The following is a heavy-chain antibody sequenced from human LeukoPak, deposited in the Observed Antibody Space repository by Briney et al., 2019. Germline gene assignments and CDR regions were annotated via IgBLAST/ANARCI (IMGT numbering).Heavy chain of an antibody. V-gene: IGHV3-15*01. Sequence: GGSHRLSCVRYGFTFSDAWVSWVRQARGKGREWVGRIKSKIDGSTIDYAAPVKGRFNISRDNSRNTLYLQMNSLKTEDTAVYYCTTRRQDGCWGQGTLVTVS. CDR1: GFTFSDAW. D-gene: IGHD6-25*01. J-gene: IGHJ4*02. CDR2: IKSKIDGSTI. CDR3: TTRRQDGC.